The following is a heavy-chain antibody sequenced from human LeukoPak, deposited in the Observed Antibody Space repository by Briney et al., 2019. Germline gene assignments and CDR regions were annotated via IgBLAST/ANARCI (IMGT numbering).Heavy chain of an antibody. J-gene: IGHJ3*02. CDR1: GYSFTSYW. D-gene: IGHD2-15*01. CDR2: IYPGDSDT. Sequence: GESLKISCKGSGYSFTSYWFAWVRQMPGKGLEGMGIIYPGDSDTSYSPSFQGQVTISADKSISTAYLQWSSLKASDTAMYYCAGQDIVVVAASTRAFDIWGQGTMVTVSS. V-gene: IGHV5-51*01. CDR3: AGQDIVVVAASTRAFDI.